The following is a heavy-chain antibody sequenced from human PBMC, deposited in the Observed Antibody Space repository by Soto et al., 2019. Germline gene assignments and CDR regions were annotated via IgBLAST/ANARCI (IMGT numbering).Heavy chain of an antibody. J-gene: IGHJ3*02. CDR3: ARAARAKAGSGAFDI. V-gene: IGHV4-59*01. CDR2: IYYSGST. CDR1: GGSISSYY. D-gene: IGHD6-25*01. Sequence: PSETLSLTCTVSGGSISSYYWSWIRQPPGKGLEWIGYIYYSGSTNYNPSLKSRVTISVDTSKNQFSLKLSSVTAADTAVYYCARAARAKAGSGAFDIWGQGTMVTVSS.